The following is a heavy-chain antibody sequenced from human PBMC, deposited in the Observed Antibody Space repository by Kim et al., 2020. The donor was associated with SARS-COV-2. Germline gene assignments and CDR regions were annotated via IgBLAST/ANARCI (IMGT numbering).Heavy chain of an antibody. V-gene: IGHV3-30-3*01. CDR2: ISYDGSNK. CDR3: ARVPAGDDAFDI. D-gene: IGHD1-1*01. Sequence: GGSLRLSCAASGFTFSSYAMHWVRQAPGKGLEWVAVISYDGSNKYYADSVKGRFTISRDNSKNTLYLQMNSLRAEDTAVYYCARVPAGDDAFDIWGQGTMVTVSS. CDR1: GFTFSSYA. J-gene: IGHJ3*02.